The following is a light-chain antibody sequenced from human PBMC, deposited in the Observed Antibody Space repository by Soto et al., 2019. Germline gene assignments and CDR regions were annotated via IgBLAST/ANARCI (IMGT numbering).Light chain of an antibody. CDR3: QQYNNWPRT. CDR1: QSVSSN. CDR2: GAS. Sequence: EIVMTQSPPTLSVSPGEKATISCRASQSVSSNLAWYQQKPGQAPRLLIYGASTRATGIPARFSGSGSGTEFTLTISSLQSEDFAVYYCQQYNNWPRTFGQGTKVDI. J-gene: IGKJ1*01. V-gene: IGKV3-15*01.